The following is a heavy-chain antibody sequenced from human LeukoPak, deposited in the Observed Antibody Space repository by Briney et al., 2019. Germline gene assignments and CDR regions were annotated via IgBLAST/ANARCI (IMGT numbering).Heavy chain of an antibody. Sequence: GESLRLSCAASGFTVSSNYVSWVRQAPGKGLDPYYADSVKGRFTISRDNSKNTLYLQMNSLRAEDTAVYYCAREYSSSWFDYWGQGTLVTVSS. CDR1: GFTVSSNY. J-gene: IGHJ4*02. V-gene: IGHV3-66*03. D-gene: IGHD6-13*01. CDR3: AREYSSSWFDY.